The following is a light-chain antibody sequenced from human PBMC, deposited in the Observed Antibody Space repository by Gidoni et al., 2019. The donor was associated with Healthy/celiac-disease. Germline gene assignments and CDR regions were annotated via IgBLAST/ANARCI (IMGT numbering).Light chain of an antibody. CDR2: GAS. V-gene: IGKV3-15*01. CDR3: QQYNNWPLYT. J-gene: IGKJ2*01. CDR1: QSVSSN. Sequence: ELVMTQYPATLSVSPGERATLSCRASQSVSSNLAWYQQKPGQAPRLLIYGASTRATGIPARFSGSGSGTEFTLTISSLQSEDFAVYYCQQYNNWPLYTFGQGTKLEIK.